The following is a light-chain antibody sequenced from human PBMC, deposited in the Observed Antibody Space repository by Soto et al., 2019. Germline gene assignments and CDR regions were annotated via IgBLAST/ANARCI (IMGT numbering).Light chain of an antibody. J-gene: IGLJ1*01. CDR1: SSDVGGYSY. V-gene: IGLV2-8*01. CDR3: SSYAGSNKV. Sequence: QSALTQPPSASGSPGQSVTISCTGTSSDVGGYSYVSWFQQHPGKAPKLMIYEVNKRPSGVPDRFSGSKSGNTASLTVSGLQAEDEADYYCSSYAGSNKVFGTGTKVTVL. CDR2: EVN.